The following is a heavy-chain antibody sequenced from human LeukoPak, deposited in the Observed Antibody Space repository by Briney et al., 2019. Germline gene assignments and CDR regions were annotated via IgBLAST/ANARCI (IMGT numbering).Heavy chain of an antibody. CDR2: INHSGST. Sequence: SETLSLTCAVYGGSFSGYYWSWIRQPPGKGLEWIGEINHSGSTNYNPSLKSRVTISLDTSKNQFSLKLSSVTAADTAVYYCARGGWIQLWLHFDYWGQGTLVTVSS. V-gene: IGHV4-34*01. CDR3: ARGGWIQLWLHFDY. J-gene: IGHJ4*02. CDR1: GGSFSGYY. D-gene: IGHD5-18*01.